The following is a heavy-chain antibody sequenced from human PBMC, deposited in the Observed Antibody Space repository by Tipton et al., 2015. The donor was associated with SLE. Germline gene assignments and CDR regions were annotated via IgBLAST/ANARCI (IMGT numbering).Heavy chain of an antibody. J-gene: IGHJ4*02. V-gene: IGHV4-31*03. CDR3: ARYFYDSSGVCLFDL. CDR2: VFSSGTT. CDR1: GGSIRSSRHF. Sequence: TLSLTCTVSGGSIRSSRHFWGWIRQPPGKGLEWIGYVFSSGTTYYNPSLQGRLSMSLDTSKNQLSLQLSSVTSADTAVYYCARYFYDSSGVCLFDLWGQGTLVTVSS. D-gene: IGHD3-22*01.